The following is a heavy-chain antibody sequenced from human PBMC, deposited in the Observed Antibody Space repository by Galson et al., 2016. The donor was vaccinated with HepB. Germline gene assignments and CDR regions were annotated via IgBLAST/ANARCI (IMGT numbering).Heavy chain of an antibody. Sequence: ALSLTCTVSGVPISSGGYYWTWIRQHPGKVLEWIGYIYYNGATYYNPSLKSRVTISIDTSKNQFSLKLSSVTAADTAVYYCARVSGIPATTNWFDPWGQGTLVAVSS. CDR2: IYYNGAT. CDR1: GVPISSGGYY. V-gene: IGHV4-31*03. J-gene: IGHJ5*02. CDR3: ARVSGIPATTNWFDP. D-gene: IGHD2-2*01.